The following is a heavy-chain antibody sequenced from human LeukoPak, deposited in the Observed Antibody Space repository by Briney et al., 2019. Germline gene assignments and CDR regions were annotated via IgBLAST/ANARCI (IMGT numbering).Heavy chain of an antibody. J-gene: IGHJ4*02. CDR1: GYTFTSYG. Sequence: ASVKVSCKAFGYTFTSYGVTWVRQAPGQGLEWMGIINPSGGSTSYAQKFQGRVTMTRDMSTSTVYMELSSLRSEDTAVHYCARDSSFDYWGQGTLVTVSS. CDR3: ARDSSFDY. V-gene: IGHV1-46*01. CDR2: INPSGGST.